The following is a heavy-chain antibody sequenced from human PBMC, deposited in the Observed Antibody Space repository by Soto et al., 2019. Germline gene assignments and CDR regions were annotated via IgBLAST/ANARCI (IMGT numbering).Heavy chain of an antibody. CDR2: IKYSGTT. J-gene: IGHJ4*02. V-gene: IGHV4-39*02. CDR3: ARDKITGLFDY. Sequence: SETLCLTCTVSGGSISSSRCHWGWIRQPHGKGLEWIASIKYSGTTFYNPSLKSRVTLSVDTSKNQFALKLSSVTAAETAVYYCARDKITGLFDYWGQGTLVTVSS. D-gene: IGHD2-8*02. CDR1: GGSISSSRCH.